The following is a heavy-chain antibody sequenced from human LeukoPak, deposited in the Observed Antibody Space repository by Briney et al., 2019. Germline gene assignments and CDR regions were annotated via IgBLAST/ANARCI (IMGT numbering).Heavy chain of an antibody. Sequence: GGSLRLSCAASGFTFSSYSMNWVRQAPGKGLEWVSSISSSSSYIYYADSVKGRFTISRDNAKNTLYLQMNSLRAEDTAVYYCAETFSSGPDAFDMWGQGTMVTVSS. CDR3: AETFSSGPDAFDM. D-gene: IGHD6-19*01. V-gene: IGHV3-21*01. CDR2: ISSSSSYI. CDR1: GFTFSSYS. J-gene: IGHJ3*02.